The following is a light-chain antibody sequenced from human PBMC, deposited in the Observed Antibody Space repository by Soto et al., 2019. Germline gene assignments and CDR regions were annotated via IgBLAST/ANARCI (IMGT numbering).Light chain of an antibody. J-gene: IGKJ4*01. Sequence: EIVMTQSPATLSVSPGERATLSCRASQSVSSNLAWYQQKPGQAPRLLIYGASIRATGIPARFSGSGSGTEFTLTISTLQSEDFAVYYCQLYNNWPLTFGGGTKVEIK. CDR3: QLYNNWPLT. CDR2: GAS. CDR1: QSVSSN. V-gene: IGKV3D-15*03.